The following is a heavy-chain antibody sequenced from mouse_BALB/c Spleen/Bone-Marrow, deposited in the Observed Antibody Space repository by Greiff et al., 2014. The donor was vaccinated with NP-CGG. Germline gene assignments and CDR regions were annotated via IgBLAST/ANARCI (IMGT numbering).Heavy chain of an antibody. Sequence: QVQLKESGPGLVQPSQSLSITCIVSGFSLTTYGVHWVRQSPGKGLEWLGVIWTGGSTDYNAAFISRLTISKDNSKSQVFFEMNSLQANDTAIYYCARNHRGYYFDYWGQGTALTVSS. CDR1: GFSLTTYG. V-gene: IGHV2-2*02. CDR2: IWTGGST. J-gene: IGHJ2*01. CDR3: ARNHRGYYFDY. D-gene: IGHD3-1*01.